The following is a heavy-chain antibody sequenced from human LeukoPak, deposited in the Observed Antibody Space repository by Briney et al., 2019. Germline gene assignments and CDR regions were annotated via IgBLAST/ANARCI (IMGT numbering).Heavy chain of an antibody. CDR3: AKDTGGYCGGDCYSDY. CDR2: ISDSGTYT. Sequence: GGSLRLSCAASGFTFSIYGMSWVRQAPGKGLEWVSAISDSGTYTYYADSVKGRFTISRDNSKNTLYLQMNSLRAEDTAVYYCAKDTGGYCGGDCYSDYWGQGTLVTVSS. D-gene: IGHD2-21*02. J-gene: IGHJ4*02. V-gene: IGHV3-23*01. CDR1: GFTFSIYG.